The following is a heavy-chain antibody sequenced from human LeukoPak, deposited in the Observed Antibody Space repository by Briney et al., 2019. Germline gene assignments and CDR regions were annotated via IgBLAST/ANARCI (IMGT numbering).Heavy chain of an antibody. CDR2: ISYDGSNK. J-gene: IGHJ5*02. V-gene: IGHV3-30-3*01. D-gene: IGHD2-15*01. CDR1: GFTFSNYA. Sequence: GGSLRLSCLASGFTFSNYAMHWVRQAPGKGLEWVAVISYDGSNKYYGDSVKGRFTISRDTSKNTLYLQMNTLRAEDTAVYYCARDGLPYCSGGSCYGGGFDPWGQGTLVTVSS. CDR3: ARDGLPYCSGGSCYGGGFDP.